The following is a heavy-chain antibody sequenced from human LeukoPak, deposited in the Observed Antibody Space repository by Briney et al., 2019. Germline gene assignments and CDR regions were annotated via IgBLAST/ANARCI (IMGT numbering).Heavy chain of an antibody. CDR3: ARGIEVRWFDP. V-gene: IGHV4-34*01. D-gene: IGHD2-21*01. Sequence: SETLSLTCAVYGGSFSGYYWSWIRQPPGKGLEWIGEINHSGSTNYNPSLKSRVTISVDTSKNQFSLKLSSVTAADTAVYYCARGIEVRWFDPWGQGTLVTVSS. CDR1: GGSFSGYY. J-gene: IGHJ5*02. CDR2: INHSGST.